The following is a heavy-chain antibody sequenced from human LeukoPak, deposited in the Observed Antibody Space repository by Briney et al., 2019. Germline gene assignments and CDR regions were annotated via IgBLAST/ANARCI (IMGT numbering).Heavy chain of an antibody. Sequence: PGGSRPLTRAACGFTFSSYSISWVRQAPGKGLEWVAYISSSSSTLHYADPVKGRFTISRDNANNSLYLQMNSLRDEDTAVYYCARDCRPFDIWGQGTLVTVSS. J-gene: IGHJ3*02. CDR3: ARDCRPFDI. V-gene: IGHV3-48*02. CDR2: ISSSSSTL. CDR1: GFTFSSYS.